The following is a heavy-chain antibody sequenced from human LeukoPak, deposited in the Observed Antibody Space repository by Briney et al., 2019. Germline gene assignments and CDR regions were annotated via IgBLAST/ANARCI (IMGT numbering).Heavy chain of an antibody. CDR3: ARGADCSSTSCYGPEWAFDI. V-gene: IGHV1-18*04. CDR2: ISAYNGNT. D-gene: IGHD2-2*01. CDR1: GYTFTSYG. Sequence: ASVKVSWKASGYTFTSYGISWVRQAPEQGLEWMGWISAYNGNTNYAQKLQGRVPMTTDTSTSTAYMELRSLRSDDTAVYYCARGADCSSTSCYGPEWAFDIWGQGTMVTVSS. J-gene: IGHJ3*02.